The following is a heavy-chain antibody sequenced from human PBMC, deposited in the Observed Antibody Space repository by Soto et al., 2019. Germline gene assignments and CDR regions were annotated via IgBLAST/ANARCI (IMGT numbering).Heavy chain of an antibody. J-gene: IGHJ4*02. CDR1: GFTFSSYD. V-gene: IGHV3-13*01. CDR3: ARETGQGGFDY. CDR2: IGTAGDT. D-gene: IGHD1-1*01. Sequence: EVQLVESGGGLVQPGGSLRLSCAASGFTFSSYDMHWVRQATGKGLEWVSAIGTAGDTYYPGSVKGRFTISRENAKNSLYLQMNSLRAGDTAVYYCARETGQGGFDYWGQGTLVTVSS.